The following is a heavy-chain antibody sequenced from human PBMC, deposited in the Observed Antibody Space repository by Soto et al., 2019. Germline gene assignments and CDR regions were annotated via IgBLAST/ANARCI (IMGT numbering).Heavy chain of an antibody. D-gene: IGHD4-17*01. CDR1: GGTFSSYT. V-gene: IGHV1-69*02. J-gene: IGHJ1*01. CDR3: ARAPNDYGDVEYFQH. Sequence: QVQLVQSGAEVKKPGSSVKVYCKASGGTFSSYTISWVRQAPGKGLEWMGRVIPILGIANYAQKFQGRVTITADKSTSTAHMELSSLRSEDTAVYYCARAPNDYGDVEYFQHWGQGTLVTVSS. CDR2: VIPILGIA.